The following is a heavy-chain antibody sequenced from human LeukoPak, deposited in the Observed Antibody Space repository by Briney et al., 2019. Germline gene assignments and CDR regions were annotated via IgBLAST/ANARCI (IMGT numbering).Heavy chain of an antibody. J-gene: IGHJ6*03. V-gene: IGHV3-21*01. CDR2: ISSSSSYI. D-gene: IGHD6-13*01. CDR3: AKDTTAVPGTVYMDV. Sequence: GGSLRLSCAASGFTFSSYSMNWVRQAPGKGLEWVSSISSSSSYIYYADSVKGRFTISRDNAKNSVYLQMTSLRAEDTALYYCAKDTTAVPGTVYMDVWGKGTTVTISS. CDR1: GFTFSSYS.